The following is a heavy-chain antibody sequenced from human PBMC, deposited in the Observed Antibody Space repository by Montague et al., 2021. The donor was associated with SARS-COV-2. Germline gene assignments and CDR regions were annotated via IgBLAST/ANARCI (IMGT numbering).Heavy chain of an antibody. CDR3: ARTGYYGGNSGFQELVDF. V-gene: IGHV4-39*01. D-gene: IGHD4-23*01. CDR1: GGSISSSSYD. Sequence: SETLSPTCIVSGGSISSSSYDWGWIRERPGQGREGIGIISYSWSTYYNLFVKSRVTVTVDTTKNQLSLKLRSVTAAATAVYYCARTGYYGGNSGFQELVDFWGQGALVTVSS. J-gene: IGHJ4*02. CDR2: ISYSWST.